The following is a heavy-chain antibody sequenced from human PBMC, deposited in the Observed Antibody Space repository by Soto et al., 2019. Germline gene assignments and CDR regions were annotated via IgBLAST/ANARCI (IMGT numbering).Heavy chain of an antibody. J-gene: IGHJ4*02. CDR2: ITRSGGST. V-gene: IGHV3-23*01. D-gene: IGHD3-10*01. CDR1: GFTFINSV. Sequence: QPVGSLRLSCAASGFTFINSVMGWVRQAPGEGLEWVSSITRSGGSTYYADSVKGRFTISRDNSRNTVYLQMNSLRAEDTAMYYCAKLRPRASGSGGYYFDFWGQGSLVTVSS. CDR3: AKLRPRASGSGGYYFDF.